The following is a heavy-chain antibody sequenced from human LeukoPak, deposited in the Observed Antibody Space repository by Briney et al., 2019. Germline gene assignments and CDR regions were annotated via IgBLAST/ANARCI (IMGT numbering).Heavy chain of an antibody. J-gene: IGHJ4*02. D-gene: IGHD1-14*01. CDR3: ARGASNRFDY. CDR2: IYTDGSST. Sequence: GGSLRLSCAASGFTFSNYWMHWVRQAPGKGLVWVSRIYTDGSSTNYADSVKGRFTISRDNAKNTLYLQMNSLRGEDTAVYYCARGASNRFDYWGQGTLVTISS. V-gene: IGHV3-74*01. CDR1: GFTFSNYW.